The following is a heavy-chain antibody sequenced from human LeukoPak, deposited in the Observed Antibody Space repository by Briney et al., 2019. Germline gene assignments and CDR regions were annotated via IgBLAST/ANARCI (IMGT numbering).Heavy chain of an antibody. CDR1: GGSISSGGYY. Sequence: SQTLSLTCTVSGGSISSGGYYWNWIRPPPGKGLEGIGYIYYSGSTYYNPSLKSRVTISVDTSKNQFSLKLSSVTAADTAVYYCARSDTVTPNWFDPRGQGTLVTVSS. J-gene: IGHJ5*02. CDR2: IYYSGST. V-gene: IGHV4-31*03. CDR3: ARSDTVTPNWFDP. D-gene: IGHD4-17*01.